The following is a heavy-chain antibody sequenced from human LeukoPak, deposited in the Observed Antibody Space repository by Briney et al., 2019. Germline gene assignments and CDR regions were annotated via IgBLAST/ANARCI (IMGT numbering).Heavy chain of an antibody. J-gene: IGHJ4*02. CDR1: GFTFDDYG. Sequence: GGSLRLSCAASGFTFDDYGVSWVRQAPGKGLEWVSYISSSGSIIYYADSVKGRFTISRDNAKNSLYLQMNSLRAEDTAVYYCARDDAGYSSGWYWVYWGQGTLVTVSS. D-gene: IGHD6-19*01. V-gene: IGHV3-48*03. CDR3: ARDDAGYSSGWYWVY. CDR2: ISSSGSII.